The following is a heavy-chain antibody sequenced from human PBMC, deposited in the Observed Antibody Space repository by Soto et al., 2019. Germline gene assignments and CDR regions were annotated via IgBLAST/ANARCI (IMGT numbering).Heavy chain of an antibody. CDR3: PFGWDGGHEGY. CDR1: GLTFSAYP. Sequence: EVQKLESGGGLVQPGGSLRLSCAASGLTFSAYPMSWVRQAPGKGLEWVSSISGSGDRTYYADSVKGRFTISRDNSKNTLDVQMNSLRGADTAVYFCPFGWDGGHEGYGGQGTVVTVSS. CDR2: ISGSGDRT. J-gene: IGHJ4*02. D-gene: IGHD5-12*01. V-gene: IGHV3-23*01.